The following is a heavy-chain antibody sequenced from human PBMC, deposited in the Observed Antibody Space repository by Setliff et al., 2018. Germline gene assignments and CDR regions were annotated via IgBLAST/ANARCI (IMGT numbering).Heavy chain of an antibody. J-gene: IGHJ5*02. V-gene: IGHV3-7*03. D-gene: IGHD4-4*01. CDR3: TTGPRDSRNYLNWFDP. Sequence: PGGSLRLSCGASGFTYNNCWVSWVRQAPGKGLEWLASINPHGSEKYYADSVKGRFTISRDNAKNSLSLQMNNLKTEDTGFYYCTTGPRDSRNYLNWFDPWGQGTLVTVSS. CDR1: GFTYNNCW. CDR2: INPHGSEK.